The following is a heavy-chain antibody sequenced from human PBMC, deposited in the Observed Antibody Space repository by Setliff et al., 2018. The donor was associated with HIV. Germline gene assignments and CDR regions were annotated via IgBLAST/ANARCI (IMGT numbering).Heavy chain of an antibody. CDR2: FNRYGSST. J-gene: IGHJ4*02. Sequence: GSLRLSCVASGFTFSSYSMNWVRQAPGKGLVWVSRFNRYGSSTTYADSVKDQFTISRDKAKTTLYLQMNSLRAEDTGVYYCHSGYDTEAQSYFDYWGQGALVTVSS. V-gene: IGHV3-74*01. CDR1: GFTFSSYS. D-gene: IGHD5-12*01. CDR3: HSGYDTEAQSYFDY.